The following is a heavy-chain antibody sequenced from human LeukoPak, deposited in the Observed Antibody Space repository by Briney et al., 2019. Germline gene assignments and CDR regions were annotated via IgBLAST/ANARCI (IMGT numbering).Heavy chain of an antibody. D-gene: IGHD2/OR15-2a*01. CDR3: ARDHSMEYGNWFDP. V-gene: IGHV3-30-3*01. J-gene: IGHJ5*02. CDR1: GFTFSSYA. Sequence: GGSLRLSCAASGFTFSSYAMHWVRQAPGKGLEWVAVISYDGSNKYYADSVKGRFTISRDNSKNTLYLQMNSLRAEDTAVYYCARDHSMEYGNWFDPWGQGTLVTVSS. CDR2: ISYDGSNK.